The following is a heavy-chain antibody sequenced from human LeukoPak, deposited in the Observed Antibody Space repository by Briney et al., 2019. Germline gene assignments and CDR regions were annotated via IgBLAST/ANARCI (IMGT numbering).Heavy chain of an antibody. Sequence: SETLSLTCTVSGGSISSYYWSWVRQPPGKGLEWIGHIYDTGNTNYNPSLESRVTISVDTSKNQFSLRLTSVTTADTAVYFCARATPWLLPGYWGQGTLVTVSS. V-gene: IGHV4-59*01. D-gene: IGHD3-22*01. CDR1: GGSISSYY. CDR2: IYDTGNT. CDR3: ARATPWLLPGY. J-gene: IGHJ4*02.